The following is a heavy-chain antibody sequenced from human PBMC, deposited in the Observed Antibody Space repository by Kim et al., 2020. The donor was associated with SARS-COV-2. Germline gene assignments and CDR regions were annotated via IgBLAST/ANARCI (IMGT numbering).Heavy chain of an antibody. CDR3: AKEGPYGSGSYYNDY. CDR2: ISYDGSNK. Sequence: GGSLRLSCAASGFTFSSYGMHWVRQAPGKGLEWVAVISYDGSNKYYADSVKGRFTISRDNSKNTLYLQMNSLRAEDTAVYYCAKEGPYGSGSYYNDYWG. D-gene: IGHD3-10*01. J-gene: IGHJ4*01. CDR1: GFTFSSYG. V-gene: IGHV3-30*18.